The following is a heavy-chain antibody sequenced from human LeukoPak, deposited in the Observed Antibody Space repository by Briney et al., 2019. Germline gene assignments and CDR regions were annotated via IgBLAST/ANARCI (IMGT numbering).Heavy chain of an antibody. V-gene: IGHV1-18*04. J-gene: IGHJ3*02. D-gene: IGHD6-19*01. CDR1: GYTFTSYG. CDR2: ISAYNGNT. CDR3: ARDRWGSSGWYDDAFDI. Sequence: ASVKVSCKASGYTFTSYGISWVRQAPGQGLEWMGWISAYNGNTNYVQKLQGRVTMTTDTSTSTAYMELRSLRSDDTAVYYCARDRWGSSGWYDDAFDIWGQGTIVTVSS.